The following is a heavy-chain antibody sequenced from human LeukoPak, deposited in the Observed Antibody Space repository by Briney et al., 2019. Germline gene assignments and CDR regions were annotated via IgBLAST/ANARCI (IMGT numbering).Heavy chain of an antibody. V-gene: IGHV4-34*01. Sequence: GSLRLSCAASGFTFSNAWMSWVRQAPGKGLEWIGEINHSGSTNYNPSLKSRVTISVDTSKNQFSLKLSSVTAADTAVYYCARGSWEPLIHYLDYWGQGTLVTVSS. CDR3: ARGSWEPLIHYLDY. D-gene: IGHD1-26*01. CDR1: GFTFSNAW. CDR2: INHSGST. J-gene: IGHJ4*02.